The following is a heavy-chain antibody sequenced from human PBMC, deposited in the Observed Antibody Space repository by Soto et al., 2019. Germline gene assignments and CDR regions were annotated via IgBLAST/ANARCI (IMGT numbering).Heavy chain of an antibody. D-gene: IGHD3-22*01. CDR3: AMGDSSGYYFDSFDI. CDR1: GGSISSGGSS. J-gene: IGHJ3*02. Sequence: PSETLSLTCAVSGGSISSGGSSWSWIRQPPGKGLEWIGYIYHSGSTYYNPSLKSRVTISVDTSKNQFSLKLSSVTAADTAVYYCAMGDSSGYYFDSFDIWAQGTMVTVSS. V-gene: IGHV4-30-2*03. CDR2: IYHSGST.